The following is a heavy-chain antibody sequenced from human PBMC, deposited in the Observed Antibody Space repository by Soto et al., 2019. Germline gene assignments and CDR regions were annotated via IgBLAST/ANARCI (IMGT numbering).Heavy chain of an antibody. V-gene: IGHV3-30-3*01. D-gene: IGHD4-17*01. CDR3: ARDYSDYGDLGGLDY. J-gene: IGHJ4*02. CDR1: GFTFSSYA. CDR2: ISYDGSNK. Sequence: QVQLVESGGGVVQPGRSLRLSCAASGFTFSSYAMHWVRQAPGKGLEWVAVISYDGSNKYYADSVKGRFTISRDNSKNTLYLQVNSLRAEDTAVYYCARDYSDYGDLGGLDYWGQGTLVTVSS.